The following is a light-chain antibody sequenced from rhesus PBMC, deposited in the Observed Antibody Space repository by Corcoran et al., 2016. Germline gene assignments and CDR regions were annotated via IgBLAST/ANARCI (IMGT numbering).Light chain of an antibody. CDR3: QPSSNLWT. CDR1: QSVGSY. Sequence: ETAVTQSPATLSLSPGERATVSCRASQSVGSYLAWYQQKPGLAPRLLIYGASSRATGIPDRVSGSGSGTDFTLTISSLEPKVIRVYYCQPSSNLWTFDQRAKVEIK. J-gene: IGKJ1*01. CDR2: GAS. V-gene: IGKV3-24*04.